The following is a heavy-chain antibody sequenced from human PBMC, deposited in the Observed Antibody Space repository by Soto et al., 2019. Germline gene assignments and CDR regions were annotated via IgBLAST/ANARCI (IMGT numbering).Heavy chain of an antibody. CDR1: GYTFTSYY. CDR2: INPSGGST. J-gene: IGHJ6*03. V-gene: IGHV1-46*03. CDR3: ARAGTYYDFWSGFAVDYYYYYMDV. Sequence: ASVKVSCKASGYTFTSYYMHWVRQAPGQGLEWMGIINPSGGSTSYAQKFQGRVTMTRDTSTSTVYMELSSLRSEDTAVYYCARAGTYYDFWSGFAVDYYYYYMDVWGKGTTVTVSS. D-gene: IGHD3-3*01.